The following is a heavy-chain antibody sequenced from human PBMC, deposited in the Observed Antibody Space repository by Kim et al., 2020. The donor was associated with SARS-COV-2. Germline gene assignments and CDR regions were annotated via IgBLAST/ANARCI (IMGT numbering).Heavy chain of an antibody. CDR3: ANGAVPPFFFDF. Sequence: GGSLRLSCAASGFTFSSYAMSWVRQAPGKVLEWVSSISGNGGSTYYADSVKVRFTISRDNSKNTLFLQMNNLRAEDSAVSYFANGAVPPFFFDFCVQGTL. D-gene: IGHD1-1*01. CDR1: GFTFSSYA. V-gene: IGHV3-23*01. CDR2: ISGNGGST. J-gene: IGHJ4*02.